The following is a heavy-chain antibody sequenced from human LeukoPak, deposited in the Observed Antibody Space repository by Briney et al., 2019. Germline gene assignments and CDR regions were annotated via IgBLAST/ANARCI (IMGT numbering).Heavy chain of an antibody. J-gene: IGHJ4*02. V-gene: IGHV1-2*02. CDR2: INPNSGGT. CDR1: GYTFTSYG. D-gene: IGHD6-13*01. Sequence: EASVKVSCKASGYTFTSYGISWVRQAPGQGLEWMGWINPNSGGTNYAQKFQGRVTMTRDTSISTAYMDLSSLRSDDTALYYCAITIYSSSWFDYWGQGTLVTVSS. CDR3: AITIYSSSWFDY.